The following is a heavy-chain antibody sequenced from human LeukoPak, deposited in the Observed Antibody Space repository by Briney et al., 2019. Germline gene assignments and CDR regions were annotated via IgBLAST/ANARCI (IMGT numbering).Heavy chain of an antibody. Sequence: SETLSLTCTVSGGSISSGDYYWSWIRQPPGKGLEWIGYIYYSGSTYYNPSLKSRVTISVDTSKNQFPLKLSSVTAADTAVYYCASNTIGYFDYWGQGTLVTVSS. CDR2: IYYSGST. D-gene: IGHD2-2*01. CDR1: GGSISSGDYY. V-gene: IGHV4-30-4*01. J-gene: IGHJ4*02. CDR3: ASNTIGYFDY.